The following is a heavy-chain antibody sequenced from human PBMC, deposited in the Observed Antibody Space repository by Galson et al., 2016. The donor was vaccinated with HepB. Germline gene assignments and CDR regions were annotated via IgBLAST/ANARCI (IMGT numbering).Heavy chain of an antibody. CDR2: IHDSVTT. D-gene: IGHD3-22*01. CDR3: ARAPYYFDRSGHTGPDH. Sequence: TLSLTCTVSGGSVSGSGYYWTWIRQHPGKGLEWIGYIHDSVTTYYKPSLKSRLTISLDRSKNQFSLKLTSVTAADTAVYYCARAPYYFDRSGHTGPDHWGQGTLVTVSS. J-gene: IGHJ4*02. V-gene: IGHV4-31*03. CDR1: GGSVSGSGYY.